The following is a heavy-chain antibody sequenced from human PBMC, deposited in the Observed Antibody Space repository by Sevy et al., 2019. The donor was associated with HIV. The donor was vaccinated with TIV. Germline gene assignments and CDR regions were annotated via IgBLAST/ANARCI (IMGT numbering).Heavy chain of an antibody. J-gene: IGHJ4*02. V-gene: IGHV3-48*03. D-gene: IGHD4-17*01. CDR3: ARDLPPSATTVPHFDC. Sequence: GGSLRLSCAASGFTFSSYEMNWVRQAPGKGLEWISHISSSGTAMYYSDSVRGRFTISRDNARRSLYLQMNSLRAEDTAVYYCARDLPPSATTVPHFDCWGQGTLVTVSS. CDR1: GFTFSSYE. CDR2: ISSSGTAM.